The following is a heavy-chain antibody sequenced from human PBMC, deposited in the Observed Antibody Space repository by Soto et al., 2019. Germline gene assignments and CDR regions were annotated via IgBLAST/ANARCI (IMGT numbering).Heavy chain of an antibody. J-gene: IGHJ6*02. CDR1: GGSISSYY. CDR3: ARDSRVRAGGGYYYYGMDV. D-gene: IGHD2-15*01. Sequence: PSETLSLTCTVSGGSISSYYWSWIRQPPGKGLEWIGYIYYSGSTNYNPSLKSRVTISVDTSKNQFSLKLSSVTAADTAVYYCARDSRVRAGGGYYYYGMDVWGQGPRSPSP. V-gene: IGHV4-59*01. CDR2: IYYSGST.